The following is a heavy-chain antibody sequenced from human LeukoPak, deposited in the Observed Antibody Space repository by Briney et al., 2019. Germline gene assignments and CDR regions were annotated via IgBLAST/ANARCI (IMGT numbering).Heavy chain of an antibody. CDR2: IYPGDSDT. J-gene: IGHJ6*02. CDR3: ARQKIIAAAGSITLDYYYGMDV. Sequence: GESLKISCKGSGYSFTRYWIGWVRQMPGKGLEWMGIIYPGDSDTRYSPSFQGQVTISADKSISTAYLQWSSLKASDTAMYYCARQKIIAAAGSITLDYYYGMDVWGQGTTVTVSS. D-gene: IGHD6-13*01. CDR1: GYSFTRYW. V-gene: IGHV5-51*01.